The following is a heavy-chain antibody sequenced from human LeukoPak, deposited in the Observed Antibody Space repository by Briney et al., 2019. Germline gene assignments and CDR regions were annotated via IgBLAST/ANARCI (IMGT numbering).Heavy chain of an antibody. CDR2: IYYSGST. Sequence: SETLSLTCTVSGGSVNSGSYYWNWIRQPPGKGLEWIGYIYYSGSTNYNPSLKSRVTISVDTSKNQFSLKLTSVTAADTAVYFCAYNRNFALDNWGQGTLVTVSS. V-gene: IGHV4-61*01. D-gene: IGHD1-14*01. CDR3: AYNRNFALDN. CDR1: GGSVNSGSYY. J-gene: IGHJ4*01.